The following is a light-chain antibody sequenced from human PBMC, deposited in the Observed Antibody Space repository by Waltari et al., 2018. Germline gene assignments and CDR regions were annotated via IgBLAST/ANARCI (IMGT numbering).Light chain of an antibody. CDR1: QSVGRT. CDR2: GAS. Sequence: EIVLTQSPGTLSLSPGERATLSCRASQSVGRTLAWYQQKPGQAPRLLMYGASSRATVTPDRFIGSGSGTDFSLTLGRLEPEDFAVYYCQHYVRLPATFGQGTKVEIK. CDR3: QHYVRLPAT. J-gene: IGKJ1*01. V-gene: IGKV3-20*01.